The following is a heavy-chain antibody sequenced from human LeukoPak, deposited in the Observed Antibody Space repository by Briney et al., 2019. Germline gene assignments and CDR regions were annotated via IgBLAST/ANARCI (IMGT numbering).Heavy chain of an antibody. J-gene: IGHJ2*01. CDR1: GGSISSYY. CDR3: ARTYGSSGLGYFDL. CDR2: IYYSGST. D-gene: IGHD6-13*01. Sequence: SETLSLTCTVSGGSISSYYWSWIRQPPGKGLEWIGYIYYSGSTDYSPSLKSRLTISVDTSKNQFSLKLSSVTAADTAVYYCARTYGSSGLGYFDLWGRGTLVTVSS. V-gene: IGHV4-59*01.